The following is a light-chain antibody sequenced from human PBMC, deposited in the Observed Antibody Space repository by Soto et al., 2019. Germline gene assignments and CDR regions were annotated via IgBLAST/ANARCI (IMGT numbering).Light chain of an antibody. CDR3: QVWDSSSDHSFV. CDR2: DDS. V-gene: IGLV3-21*02. CDR1: NIGSKS. J-gene: IGLJ1*01. Sequence: SYELTQPPSVSVAPGQTARITWGGNNIGSKSVHWYQQKPGQAPVLVVYDDSDRPSGIPERFSGSNSGNTATLTISRVEAGDEADYYCQVWDSSSDHSFVFGTGTKVTVL.